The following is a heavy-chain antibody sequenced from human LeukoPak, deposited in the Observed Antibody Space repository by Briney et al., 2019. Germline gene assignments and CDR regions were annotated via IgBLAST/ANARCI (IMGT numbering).Heavy chain of an antibody. V-gene: IGHV3-33*01. D-gene: IGHD2-21*01. Sequence: GGSLRLSCAASGFTFSGYGMHWVRQAPGKGLEWVAVIWCDGSNKYYADSVKGRFTTSRDNSKNTLDLQMNTLRAEDTAVYYCARGAYCGGDCYDYWGQGTLVTVSS. CDR3: ARGAYCGGDCYDY. CDR2: IWCDGSNK. J-gene: IGHJ4*02. CDR1: GFTFSGYG.